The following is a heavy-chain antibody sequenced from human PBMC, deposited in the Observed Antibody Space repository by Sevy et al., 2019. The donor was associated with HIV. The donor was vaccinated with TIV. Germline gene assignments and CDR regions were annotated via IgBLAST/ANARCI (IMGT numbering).Heavy chain of an antibody. CDR3: ARVDLPPGIAAAGSYYGMDV. CDR2: IYPGDSDT. D-gene: IGHD6-13*01. Sequence: SCKGFGYKFTRYWIGWVRQMPGKGLEWMGIIYPGDSDTRYSPSFQGQVTISADKSISTAYLQWSSLKASDTAMYYCARVDLPPGIAAAGSYYGMDVWGQGTTVTVSS. J-gene: IGHJ6*02. V-gene: IGHV5-51*01. CDR1: GYKFTRYW.